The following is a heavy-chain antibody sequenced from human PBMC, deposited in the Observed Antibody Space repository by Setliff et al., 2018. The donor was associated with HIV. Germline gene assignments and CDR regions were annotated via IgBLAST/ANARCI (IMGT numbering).Heavy chain of an antibody. CDR3: TIGHYKSASG. Sequence: PGGSLRLSCKGSGFSFGDHGMSWVRQAPGKGLEWVANIKNDGSEKNYVDSVKGRFTISRDNAKSSLFLQMNNLRGEDTAVYHCTIGHYKSASGWGKGTLVTVSS. D-gene: IGHD1-20*01. J-gene: IGHJ4*02. CDR1: GFSFGDHG. CDR2: IKNDGSEK. V-gene: IGHV3-7*03.